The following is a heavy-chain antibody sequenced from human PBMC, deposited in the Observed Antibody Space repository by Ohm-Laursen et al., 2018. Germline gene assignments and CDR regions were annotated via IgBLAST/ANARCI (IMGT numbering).Heavy chain of an antibody. V-gene: IGHV4-39*01. CDR2: MYYSGNT. Sequence: GTLSLTCIVSGGSISSSSYYWGWIRQPPGKGLEWIGGMYYSGNTYYNPSLKSRVTIAVDTSKNQFSLKLSSVTAADTSVYYCATSNNWYYFDYWGQGTLVTVSS. CDR3: ATSNNWYYFDY. J-gene: IGHJ4*02. CDR1: GGSISSSSYY. D-gene: IGHD6-13*01.